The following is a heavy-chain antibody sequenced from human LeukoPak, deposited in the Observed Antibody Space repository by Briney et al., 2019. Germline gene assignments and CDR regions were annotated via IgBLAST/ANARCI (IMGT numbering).Heavy chain of an antibody. D-gene: IGHD2-15*01. CDR1: GASISGYY. J-gene: IGHJ6*03. CDR3: ARGGHGNSYYYYMDV. CDR2: VYSSGST. V-gene: IGHV4-59*01. Sequence: SETLSLTCTVSGASISGYYWDWIRQPPGRGLEWIGHVYSSGSTTYNPSLKSRVTISVDTSNNQFSLKVTSVTAADTAVYYCARGGHGNSYYYYMDVWGKGTTVTVSS.